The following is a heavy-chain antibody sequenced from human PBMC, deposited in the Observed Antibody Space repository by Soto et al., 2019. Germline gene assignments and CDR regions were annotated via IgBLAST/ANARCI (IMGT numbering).Heavy chain of an antibody. CDR1: GFTVSSNY. V-gene: IGHV3-53*01. J-gene: IGHJ2*01. CDR2: IYSGGST. D-gene: IGHD2-2*01. CDR3: ARAVGYCISTSCLHWYFER. Sequence: GGSLILSCAASGFTVSSNYMSWVRQAPGKGLEWVSVIYSGGSTYYADSVKGRFTISRDNSKNTLYLQMNSLRAEDTAVYYCARAVGYCISTSCLHWYFERWGRGTLVTVSS.